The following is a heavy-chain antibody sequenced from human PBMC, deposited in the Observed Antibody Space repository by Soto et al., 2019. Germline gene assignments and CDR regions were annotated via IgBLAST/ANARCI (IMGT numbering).Heavy chain of an antibody. J-gene: IGHJ3*02. CDR2: ISSSGSTI. CDR1: GFTFSDYY. D-gene: IGHD6-13*01. CDR3: ARSKGGLPGSWHLGHAFDI. Sequence: GGSLRLSCAASGFTFSDYYMSWIRQAPGKGLEWVSYISSSGSTIYYADSVKGRFTISRDNAKNSLYLQMNSLRAEDTAVYYCARSKGGLPGSWHLGHAFDIWGQGTMVTVSS. V-gene: IGHV3-11*01.